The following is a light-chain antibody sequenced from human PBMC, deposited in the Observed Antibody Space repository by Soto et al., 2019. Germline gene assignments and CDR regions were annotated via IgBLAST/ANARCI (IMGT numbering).Light chain of an antibody. CDR2: RAS. J-gene: IGKJ2*01. V-gene: IGKV1-5*03. CDR1: QSISDW. Sequence: DIQMTQSPSTLSASVGDRVTITCRASQSISDWLAWYQQKPGKAPKLLIYRASILESGVPSRISGSGSGTEFTLTISSLQPDDFATYYCQQYNTYPYTFGQGTNLEI. CDR3: QQYNTYPYT.